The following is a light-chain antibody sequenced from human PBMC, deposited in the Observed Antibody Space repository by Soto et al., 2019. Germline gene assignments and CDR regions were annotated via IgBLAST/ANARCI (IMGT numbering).Light chain of an antibody. CDR1: QSISTTY. V-gene: IGKV3-20*01. Sequence: EIVLTQSPGTLSLAPGERATLACRASQSISTTYLAWYQQKPGQAPRLLIYGVSSRATGIPDRFSGSGSGTDLSLTISRLEPEDFAVYYCLQYGNLPYRFGHRTQVDI. CDR2: GVS. CDR3: LQYGNLPYR. J-gene: IGKJ2*03.